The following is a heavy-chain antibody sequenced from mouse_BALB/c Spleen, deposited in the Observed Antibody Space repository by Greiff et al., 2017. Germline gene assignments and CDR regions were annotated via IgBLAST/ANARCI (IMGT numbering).Heavy chain of an antibody. Sequence: QVQLQQSGPSLVQPSQSLSITCTVSGFSLTSYGVHWVRQSPGKGLEWLGVIWRGGSTDYNAAFMSRLSITKDNSKSQVFFKMNSLQTDDTARYYCARGYYRYDWFAYWGQGTLVTVSA. CDR3: ARGYYRYDWFAY. CDR1: GFSLTSYG. J-gene: IGHJ3*01. CDR2: IWRGGST. D-gene: IGHD2-14*01. V-gene: IGHV2-5-1*01.